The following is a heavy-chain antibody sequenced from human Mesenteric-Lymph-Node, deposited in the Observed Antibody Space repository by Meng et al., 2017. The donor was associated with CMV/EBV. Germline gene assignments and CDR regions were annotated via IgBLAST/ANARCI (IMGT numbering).Heavy chain of an antibody. V-gene: IGHV5-51*01. CDR3: ARRYGGDYYFDF. CDR2: MYPGDSDT. D-gene: IGHD2-21*02. J-gene: IGHJ4*02. CDR1: GYSFSTYW. Sequence: CKGSGYSFSTYWIGWVRQMPGKGLEWMGIMYPGDSDTRYSPSFQGQVTITADESITTAYLQWSSLKASDTAMYYCARRYGGDYYFDFWGQGTLVTVSS.